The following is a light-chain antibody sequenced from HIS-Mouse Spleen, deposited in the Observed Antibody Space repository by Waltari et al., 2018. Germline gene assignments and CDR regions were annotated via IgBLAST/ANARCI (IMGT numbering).Light chain of an antibody. Sequence: EIVMTQSPATLSVSPGERATLSCRDSQSVSSNLAWYQQKPGQAPMPLIYGASTRATGIPARFSGSESVTEFTLTNSNMQSEEFAVYYCQQYNNWPPWTFGHGTKVEIK. J-gene: IGKJ1*01. CDR1: QSVSSN. CDR3: QQYNNWPPWT. V-gene: IGKV3-15*01. CDR2: GAS.